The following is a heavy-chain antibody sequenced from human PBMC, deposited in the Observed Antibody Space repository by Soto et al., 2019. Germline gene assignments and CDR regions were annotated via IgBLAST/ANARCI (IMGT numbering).Heavy chain of an antibody. CDR1: GFTFSSYA. V-gene: IGHV3-23*01. J-gene: IGHJ6*03. Sequence: GGSLRLSCAASGFTFSSYAMSWVRQAPGKGLEWVSAISGSGGSPYHGDSVKGRFTILRDNSKNKLYLQMNSLRAEDTAVYYCAKDPSRNYYYYYYMDVWGKGTTVTVSS. CDR2: ISGSGGSP. CDR3: AKDPSRNYYYYYYMDV.